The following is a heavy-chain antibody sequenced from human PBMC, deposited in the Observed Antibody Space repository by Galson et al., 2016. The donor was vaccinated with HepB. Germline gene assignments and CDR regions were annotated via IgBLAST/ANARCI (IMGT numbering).Heavy chain of an antibody. J-gene: IGHJ4*02. V-gene: IGHV1-46*01. CDR3: AREGYYESSGSLRY. D-gene: IGHD3-22*01. CDR2: INPSGGST. CDR1: GYTFTRYY. Sequence: SVKVSCKASGYTFTRYYIHWVRQAPGQGLEWMGVINPSGGSTKDAQKFQGRVTMTRDTSTSTVYMELSSLRSEDTAVYFRAREGYYESSGSLRYWGQGTLVTVSS.